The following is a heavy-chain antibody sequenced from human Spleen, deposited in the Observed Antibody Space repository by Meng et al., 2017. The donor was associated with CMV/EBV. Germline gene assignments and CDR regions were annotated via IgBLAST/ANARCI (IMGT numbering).Heavy chain of an antibody. D-gene: IGHD6-19*01. V-gene: IGHV7-4-1*04. CDR1: GYTFTSYA. Sequence: ASGYTFTSYAMNWVRPAAGQGLEWMGWINTNTGNPTYAQGFTGRFVFSLDTSVSMAYLQISSLKAEDTAVYYCARDRPYSSGWRPDYWGQGTLVTVSS. J-gene: IGHJ4*02. CDR3: ARDRPYSSGWRPDY. CDR2: INTNTGNP.